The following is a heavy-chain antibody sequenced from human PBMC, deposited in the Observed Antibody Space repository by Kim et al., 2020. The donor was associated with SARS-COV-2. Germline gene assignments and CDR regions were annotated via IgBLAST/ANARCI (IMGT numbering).Heavy chain of an antibody. Sequence: SETLSLTCTVSGGSISSYYWSWIRQPPGKGLEWIGYIYYSGSTNYNPSLKSRVTISVDTSKNQFSLKLSSVTAADTAVYYCARHDPRVVRGVSWFDPWGQGTLVTVSS. CDR3: ARHDPRVVRGVSWFDP. D-gene: IGHD3-10*01. V-gene: IGHV4-59*08. CDR1: GGSISSYY. J-gene: IGHJ5*02. CDR2: IYYSGST.